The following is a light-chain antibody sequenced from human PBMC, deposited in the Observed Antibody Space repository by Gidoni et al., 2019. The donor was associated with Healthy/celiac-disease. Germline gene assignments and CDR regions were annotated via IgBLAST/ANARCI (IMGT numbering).Light chain of an antibody. V-gene: IGLV1-40*01. CDR3: QSYDSSLSGFVV. CDR1: SSNIGAGYD. Sequence: QSVLTQPPSVSGAPGQRVTISCTWSSSNIGAGYDVHWYQQLPGTAPKLLIYGNSNRPSGVPDRFSGSKSGPSASLAITGLQAEDEADYYCQSYDSSLSGFVVFGGGTKLTVL. J-gene: IGLJ2*01. CDR2: GNS.